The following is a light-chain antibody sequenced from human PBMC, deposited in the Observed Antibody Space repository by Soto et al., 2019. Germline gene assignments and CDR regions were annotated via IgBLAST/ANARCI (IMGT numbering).Light chain of an antibody. CDR2: AAS. Sequence: DIQVTQSPSSLSSTVGDRVTISCRASQSIRNYLNWYQQKPGKVPKLLISAASRLQSGVPSRFSGSGSETDFTLTISNLQPEDFVTYYCQQSYNTPYSFGQGTKVEIK. CDR3: QQSYNTPYS. V-gene: IGKV1-39*01. J-gene: IGKJ2*01. CDR1: QSIRNY.